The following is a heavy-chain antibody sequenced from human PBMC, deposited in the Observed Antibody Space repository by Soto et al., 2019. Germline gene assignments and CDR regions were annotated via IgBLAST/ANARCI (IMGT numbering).Heavy chain of an antibody. CDR3: TTAASDFWSGYDAFDI. J-gene: IGHJ3*02. CDR1: GFTFSNAW. D-gene: IGHD3-3*01. CDR2: IKSKTDGGTT. V-gene: IGHV3-15*01. Sequence: GESLKISCAASGFTFSNAWMSWVRQAPGKGLEWVGRIKSKTDGGTTDYAAPVKGRFTISRDDSKNTLYLQMNSLKTEDTAVYYCTTAASDFWSGYDAFDIWGQGTMVTVSS.